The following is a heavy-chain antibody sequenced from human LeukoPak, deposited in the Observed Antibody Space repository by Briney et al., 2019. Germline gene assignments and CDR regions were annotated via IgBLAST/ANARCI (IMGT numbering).Heavy chain of an antibody. CDR2: IYYSGST. V-gene: IGHV4-39*01. CDR1: GGSISSSSYY. Sequence: SETLSLTCTVSGGSISSSSYYWGWIRQPPGKGLEWIGSIYYSGSTYYDPSLKSRVTISVDTSKNQFSLKLSSVTAADTAVYYCARLLDTAMFHFDYWGQGTLVTVSS. J-gene: IGHJ4*02. D-gene: IGHD5-18*01. CDR3: ARLLDTAMFHFDY.